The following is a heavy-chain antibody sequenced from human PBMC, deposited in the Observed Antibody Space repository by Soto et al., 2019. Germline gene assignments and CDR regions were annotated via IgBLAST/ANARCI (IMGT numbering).Heavy chain of an antibody. CDR3: AKEGGVTSP. J-gene: IGHJ5*02. Sequence: GGSLRLSCAASGFTFSSYAMSWVRQAPGKGLEWVSTISVSGGTTYYADSMKGRFTISRDDSKNTLYLQMNSLRAEDTAVYYCAKEGGVTSPWGQGTLVTVSS. V-gene: IGHV3-23*01. CDR1: GFTFSSYA. CDR2: ISVSGGTT. D-gene: IGHD2-21*02.